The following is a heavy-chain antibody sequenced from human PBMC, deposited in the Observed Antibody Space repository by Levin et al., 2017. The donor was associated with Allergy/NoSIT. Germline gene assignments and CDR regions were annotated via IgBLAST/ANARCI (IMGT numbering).Heavy chain of an antibody. Sequence: PGESLKISCAASGFTFDDYAMHWVRQVPGKGLEWVSGISWNSGTKGYADSVKGRFTISRDNAKNSLYLQMNSLRPEDTAWYYCAKRRGRDSSAYYFDYWGQGALVTVSA. CDR2: ISWNSGTK. D-gene: IGHD3-22*01. CDR1: GFTFDDYA. V-gene: IGHV3-9*01. CDR3: AKRRGRDSSAYYFDY. J-gene: IGHJ4*02.